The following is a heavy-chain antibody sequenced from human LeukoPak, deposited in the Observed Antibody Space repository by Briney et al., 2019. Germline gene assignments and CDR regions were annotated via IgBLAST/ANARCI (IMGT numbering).Heavy chain of an antibody. D-gene: IGHD1-26*01. V-gene: IGHV3-30*03. J-gene: IGHJ6*02. CDR2: ISSDGSNK. Sequence: GGSLRLSCAASGFTFSTYGMHWVRQAPGKGLEWVAVISSDGSNKYYADSVKGRFSISRDNSKNTLYLQMNSLRAEDTAVYYCGRDSEGGGMDVWGQGTTVTVSS. CDR3: GRDSEGGGMDV. CDR1: GFTFSTYG.